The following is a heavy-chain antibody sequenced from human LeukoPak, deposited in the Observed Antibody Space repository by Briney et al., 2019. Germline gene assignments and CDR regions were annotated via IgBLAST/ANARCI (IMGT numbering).Heavy chain of an antibody. Sequence: GESLKISCKGSGYSFTSYWIGWVRQMPGKGLEWLGIIYPGDSDTRYSLSFQGQVTISADKSISTAYLQWSSLKASDTAMYYCARRGSCGGDCYWFDYWGQGTLVTVSS. CDR2: IYPGDSDT. V-gene: IGHV5-51*01. CDR3: ARRGSCGGDCYWFDY. J-gene: IGHJ4*02. D-gene: IGHD2-21*02. CDR1: GYSFTSYW.